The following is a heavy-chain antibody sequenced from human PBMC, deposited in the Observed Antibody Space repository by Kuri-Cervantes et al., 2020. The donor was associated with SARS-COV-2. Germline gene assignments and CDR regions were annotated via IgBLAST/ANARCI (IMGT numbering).Heavy chain of an antibody. J-gene: IGHJ4*02. CDR3: ARGGRFLQLAFDY. CDR1: GYTFTSYG. D-gene: IGHD6-6*01. CDR2: INPNSGGT. V-gene: IGHV1-2*02. Sequence: ASVKVSCKASGYTFTSYGISWVRQAPGQGLEWMGWINPNSGGTNYAQKFQGRVTMTRDTSISTAYMELSRLRSDDTAVYYCARGGRFLQLAFDYWGQGTLVTVSS.